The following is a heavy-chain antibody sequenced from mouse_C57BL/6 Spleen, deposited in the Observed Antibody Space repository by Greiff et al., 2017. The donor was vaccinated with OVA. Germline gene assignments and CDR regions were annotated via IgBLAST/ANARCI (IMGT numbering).Heavy chain of an antibody. CDR3: ARSGSEDAMDY. J-gene: IGHJ4*01. V-gene: IGHV5-17*01. CDR1: GFTFSDYG. CDR2: ISSGSSTI. D-gene: IGHD1-1*01. Sequence: EVMLVESGGGLVKPGGSLKLSCAASGFTFSDYGMHWVRQAPEKGLEWVAYISSGSSTIYYADTVKGRFTISRDNAKNTLFLQMTSLRSEDTAMYYCARSGSEDAMDYWGQGTSVTVSS.